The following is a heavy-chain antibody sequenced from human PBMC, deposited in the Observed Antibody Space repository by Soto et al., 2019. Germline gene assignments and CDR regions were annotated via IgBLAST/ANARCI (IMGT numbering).Heavy chain of an antibody. V-gene: IGHV3-23*01. J-gene: IGHJ4*02. CDR2: ISGSGGST. Sequence: EVQLLESGGGLVQPGGSLGLSCAASGFTFSSYAMSWVRQAPGKGLEWVSAISGSGGSTYYADSVKGRFTISRDNSKNTLYLQMNSLRAEDTAVYYCAKDLGDYYDSRAGWGQGTLVTVSS. D-gene: IGHD3-22*01. CDR3: AKDLGDYYDSRAG. CDR1: GFTFSSYA.